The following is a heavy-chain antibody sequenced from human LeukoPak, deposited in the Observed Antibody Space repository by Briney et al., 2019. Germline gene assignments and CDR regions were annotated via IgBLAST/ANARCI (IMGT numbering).Heavy chain of an antibody. CDR3: ARGYIAAAGTGY. Sequence: GGSLRLSCAASGFTFSSYWMSWVRQAPGKGLEWVSYISSGGSAIYYADSLKGRFTISRDNAKNSLYLQMNSLRAEDTAVYYCARGYIAAAGTGYWGQGTLVTVSS. D-gene: IGHD6-13*01. CDR2: ISSGGSAI. J-gene: IGHJ4*02. V-gene: IGHV3-48*04. CDR1: GFTFSSYW.